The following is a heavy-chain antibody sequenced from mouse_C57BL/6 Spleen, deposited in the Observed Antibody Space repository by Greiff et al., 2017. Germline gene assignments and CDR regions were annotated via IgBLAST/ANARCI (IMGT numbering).Heavy chain of an antibody. CDR1: GYTFTSYW. D-gene: IGHD1-1*01. Sequence: QVQLKQPGAELVKPGASVKLSCKASGYTFTSYWMQWVKQRPGQGLEWIGEIDPSDSYTNYNQKFKGKATLTVDTSANTAYMQLRSLTSEDSAVYYCARERDYGDYWGQGTTLTVSS. J-gene: IGHJ2*01. CDR2: IDPSDSYT. V-gene: IGHV1-50*01. CDR3: ARERDYGDY.